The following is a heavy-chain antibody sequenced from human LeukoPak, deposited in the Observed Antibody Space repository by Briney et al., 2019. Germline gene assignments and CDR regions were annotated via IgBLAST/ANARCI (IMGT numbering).Heavy chain of an antibody. CDR3: AKDGYSSSCYYFDY. CDR2: IRGSGGNT. D-gene: IGHD6-13*01. CDR1: GFTFSHYA. Sequence: GGSLRLSCAASGFTFSHYAMSWVRQAPGKGLEWVSGIRGSGGNTYYADSVKGRFTISRDNSKNTLYLQMNSLRAEDTAVYYCAKDGYSSSCYYFDYWGQGTLVTVSS. V-gene: IGHV3-23*01. J-gene: IGHJ4*02.